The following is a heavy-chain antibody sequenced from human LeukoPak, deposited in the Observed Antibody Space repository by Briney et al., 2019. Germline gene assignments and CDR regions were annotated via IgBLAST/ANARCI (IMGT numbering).Heavy chain of an antibody. CDR3: ARLALNSMVRGVINRGYGMDV. Sequence: PSETLSLTCAVYGGSFSGYYWSWIRQPPGKGLEWIGEINHSGSTNYNPSLKSRVTISVDTSKNQFSLKLSSVTAADTAVYYCARLALNSMVRGVINRGYGMDVWGQGTTVTVPS. J-gene: IGHJ6*02. CDR1: GGSFSGYY. CDR2: INHSGST. D-gene: IGHD3-10*01. V-gene: IGHV4-34*01.